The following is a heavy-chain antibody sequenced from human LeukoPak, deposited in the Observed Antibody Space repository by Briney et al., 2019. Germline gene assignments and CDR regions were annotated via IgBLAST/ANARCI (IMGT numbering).Heavy chain of an antibody. J-gene: IGHJ4*02. CDR3: ARAHREATGIVDY. CDR2: IKEDGSDK. D-gene: IGHD5-12*01. CDR1: GFTFSSYW. Sequence: GGSLRLSCAASGFTFSSYWMSWVRQAPGKGLEWVANIKEDGSDKKYVDSVKGRFTISRDNAKNALYLQMNSLRAEDTAVYYCARAHREATGIVDYWGQGALVTVSS. V-gene: IGHV3-7*05.